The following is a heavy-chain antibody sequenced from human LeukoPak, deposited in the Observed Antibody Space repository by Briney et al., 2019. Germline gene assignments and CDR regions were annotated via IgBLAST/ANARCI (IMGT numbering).Heavy chain of an antibody. CDR2: ISYDGSNK. CDR1: GFTFSSYG. Sequence: GGSLRLSCAASGFTFSSYGMHWVRQAPGKGLEWVAVISYDGSNKYYGDSVKGRFTISRDNSKNTLYLQMNSLRAEDTAVYYCAKDGPVGSADYWGQGTLVTVSS. CDR3: AKDGPVGSADY. D-gene: IGHD1-26*01. J-gene: IGHJ4*02. V-gene: IGHV3-30*18.